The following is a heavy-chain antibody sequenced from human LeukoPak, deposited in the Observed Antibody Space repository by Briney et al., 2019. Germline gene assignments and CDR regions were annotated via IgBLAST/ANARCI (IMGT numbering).Heavy chain of an antibody. CDR2: INAGNGNT. Sequence: ASVKVSCKASGYTFTSYAMHWVRQAPGQRLEWMGWINAGNGNTKYSQKFQGRVTITRDTSASTAYMELSSLRSEDTAVYYCARPYYDILTGYYTYYFDHWGQGTLVTVSS. D-gene: IGHD3-9*01. CDR3: ARPYYDILTGYYTYYFDH. V-gene: IGHV1-3*01. J-gene: IGHJ4*02. CDR1: GYTFTSYA.